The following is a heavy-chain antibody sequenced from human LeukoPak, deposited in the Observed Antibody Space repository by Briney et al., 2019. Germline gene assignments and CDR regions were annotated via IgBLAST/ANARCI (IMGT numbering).Heavy chain of an antibody. CDR2: IRYGGNNK. CDR3: AKDRVRFMVRGVMGLDY. D-gene: IGHD3-10*01. Sequence: GGSLRLSCAASGFTFSDYGMHWVRQAPGKGLEWVAFIRYGGNNKYYADSVKGRFTISRDNSKNTLYLQMNSLRAEDTAVYYCAKDRVRFMVRGVMGLDYWGQGTLVTVSS. CDR1: GFTFSDYG. J-gene: IGHJ4*02. V-gene: IGHV3-30*02.